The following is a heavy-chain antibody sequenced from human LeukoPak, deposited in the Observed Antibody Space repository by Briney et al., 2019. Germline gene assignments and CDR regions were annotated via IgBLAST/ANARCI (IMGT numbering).Heavy chain of an antibody. J-gene: IGHJ4*02. CDR1: GDTFSSYG. CDR2: INPNSGGT. Sequence: ASVKVSCKTSGDTFSSYGISWVRQAPGQGLEWMGWINPNSGGTNYAQKFQGRVTMTRDTSISTAYMELSRLRSDDTAVYYCARLYSSGWNDDYWGQGTLVTVSS. V-gene: IGHV1-2*02. D-gene: IGHD6-19*01. CDR3: ARLYSSGWNDDY.